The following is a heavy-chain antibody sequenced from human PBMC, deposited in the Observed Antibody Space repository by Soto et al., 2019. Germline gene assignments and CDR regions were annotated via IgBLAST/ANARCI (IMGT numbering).Heavy chain of an antibody. CDR1: GFTFSGSA. D-gene: IGHD2-15*01. V-gene: IGHV3-73*01. Sequence: GALRLSCAASGFTFSGSAMHWVRQASGKGLEWVGRIRSKANSYATAYAASVKGRFTISRDDSKNTAYLQMNSLKTEDTAVYYCTLGAYCSGGSCYSSPEPNWFDPWGQGTLVTVS. CDR3: TLGAYCSGGSCYSSPEPNWFDP. J-gene: IGHJ5*02. CDR2: IRSKANSYAT.